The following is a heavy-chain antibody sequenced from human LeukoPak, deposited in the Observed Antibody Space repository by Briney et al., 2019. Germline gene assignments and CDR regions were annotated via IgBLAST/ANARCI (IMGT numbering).Heavy chain of an antibody. CDR2: ISSSGSTI. J-gene: IGHJ6*03. CDR1: GFTFSSYE. D-gene: IGHD3-3*01. Sequence: PGGALRLSCAASGFTFSSYEMNWVRQAPGKGLERVSYISSSGSTIYYADSVKGRFTISRDNAKNSLYLQMNSLRAEDTAVYYCAKDGTYYDFWSGYYPEYYYYYYMDVWGKGTTVTVSS. CDR3: AKDGTYYDFWSGYYPEYYYYYYMDV. V-gene: IGHV3-48*03.